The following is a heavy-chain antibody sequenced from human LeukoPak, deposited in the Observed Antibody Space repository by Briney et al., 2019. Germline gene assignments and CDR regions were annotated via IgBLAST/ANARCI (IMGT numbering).Heavy chain of an antibody. Sequence: GGSLRLSCAASGFTFSSYEMNWVRQAPGKGLEWVSYISSSGSTIYYADSVKGRFTISRGNAKNSLYLQMNSLRAEDTAVYYCARDFAVAGPDYWGQGTLVTVSS. J-gene: IGHJ4*02. CDR2: ISSSGSTI. CDR3: ARDFAVAGPDY. D-gene: IGHD6-19*01. V-gene: IGHV3-48*03. CDR1: GFTFSSYE.